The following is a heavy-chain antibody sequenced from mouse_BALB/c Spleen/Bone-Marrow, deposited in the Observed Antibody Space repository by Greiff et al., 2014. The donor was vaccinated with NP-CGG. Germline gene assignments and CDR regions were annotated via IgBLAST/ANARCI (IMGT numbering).Heavy chain of an antibody. CDR1: GYTFTGHW. CDR2: INPETGHT. J-gene: IGHJ4*01. Sequence: VQLQQSGAELAKPGASVTLSCKASGYTFTGHWMHWVKQRPGHGLEWIGSINPETGHTAYDQKFKDKATLTADKSSSTAYMQPNSLTAYYSAGEYCSMGNWEAMDYWGQGTSVTVSS. CDR3: SMGNWEAMDY. D-gene: IGHD4-1*01. V-gene: IGHV1-7*01.